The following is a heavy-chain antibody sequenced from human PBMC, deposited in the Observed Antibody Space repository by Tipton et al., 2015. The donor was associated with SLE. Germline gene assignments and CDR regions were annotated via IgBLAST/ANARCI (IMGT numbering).Heavy chain of an antibody. V-gene: IGHV3-30*03. CDR2: ISYDGSYK. CDR3: ASQLLFYYYGMDV. CDR1: GFTFSDYY. J-gene: IGHJ6*02. D-gene: IGHD3-10*01. Sequence: SLRLSCAASGFTFSDYYMSWIRQAPGKGLEWVALISYDGSYKYYADSVTGRFTISRDNSKNTLYLQMNSLRGEDTAIYFCASQLLFYYYGMDVWGQGTTVTVSS.